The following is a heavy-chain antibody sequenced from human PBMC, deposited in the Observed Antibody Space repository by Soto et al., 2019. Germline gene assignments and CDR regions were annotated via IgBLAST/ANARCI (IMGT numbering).Heavy chain of an antibody. V-gene: IGHV3-48*03. D-gene: IGHD3-10*01. J-gene: IGHJ6*02. CDR2: ISSSGSTI. CDR1: GFTFSSYE. Sequence: GGSLRLSCAASGFTFSSYEMNWVRQAPGKGLEWVSYISSSGSTIYYADSVKGRFTISRDNAKNSLYLQVNSLGVEDTALYYCAKVLSLRTSGKYYKPFFHGMDVWGLGTTVTVSS. CDR3: AKVLSLRTSGKYYKPFFHGMDV.